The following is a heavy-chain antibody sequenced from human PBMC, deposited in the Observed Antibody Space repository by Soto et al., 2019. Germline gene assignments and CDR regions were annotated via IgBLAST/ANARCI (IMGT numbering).Heavy chain of an antibody. CDR2: IYYSGST. CDR1: GDSMSSYY. J-gene: IGHJ4*02. Sequence: PSETLSLTGTVSGDSMSSYYWSWIRQPPGKGLEWIGYIYYSGSTTYNPSLRSRVTMSLDTSKNQFSLRLSSVTAAYTAVYYCARAKSNYHTFEHWGQGSQVTVCS. V-gene: IGHV4-59*01. CDR3: ARAKSNYHTFEH. D-gene: IGHD4-4*01.